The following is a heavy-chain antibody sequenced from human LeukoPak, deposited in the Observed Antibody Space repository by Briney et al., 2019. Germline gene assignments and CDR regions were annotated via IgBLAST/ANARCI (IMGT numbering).Heavy chain of an antibody. D-gene: IGHD6-13*01. CDR1: GYNFPIYW. J-gene: IGHJ6*03. Sequence: GESLKISCQGSGYNFPIYWIGWVRQMPGQGLEWMGIIYPDDSNPIYGPSFQGQVTISADKSINTAYLEWSSLKASDTAIYYCARQGAAGKYYYYYMDVWGKGTTVTVSS. CDR3: ARQGAAGKYYYYYMDV. CDR2: IYPDDSNP. V-gene: IGHV5-51*01.